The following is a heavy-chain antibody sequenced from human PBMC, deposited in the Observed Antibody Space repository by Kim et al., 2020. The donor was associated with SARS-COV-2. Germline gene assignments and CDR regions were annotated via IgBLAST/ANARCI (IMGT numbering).Heavy chain of an antibody. CDR3: AKVSSSWPDY. Sequence: YIYYADSVKGRFTISRDNAKNSLYLQMNSLRAEDTAVYYCAKVSSSWPDYWGQGTLVTVSS. J-gene: IGHJ4*02. CDR2: YI. V-gene: IGHV3-21*01. D-gene: IGHD6-13*01.